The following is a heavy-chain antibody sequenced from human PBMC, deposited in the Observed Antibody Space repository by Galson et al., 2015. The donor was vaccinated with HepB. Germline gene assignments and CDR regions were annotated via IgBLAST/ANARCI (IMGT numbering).Heavy chain of an antibody. CDR3: ARDRYPTMFGVYYYYGLDV. Sequence: TLSLTCTVSGGPISGGGYYWTWIRQHPGKGLEWIGYIFYSGNTHYNPSLKSRVTISVDTSKNQFSLKLSSVTAADTAVYYCARDRYPTMFGVYYYYGLDVWGQGTTVTVSS. J-gene: IGHJ6*02. CDR1: GGPISGGGYY. CDR2: IFYSGNT. D-gene: IGHD3-3*01. V-gene: IGHV4-31*03.